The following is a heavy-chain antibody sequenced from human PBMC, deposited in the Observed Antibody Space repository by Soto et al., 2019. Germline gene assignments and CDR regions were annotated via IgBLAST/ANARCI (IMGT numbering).Heavy chain of an antibody. J-gene: IGHJ5*02. Sequence: EIQLVESGGGVVKPGESLTLWCAASGFTVKDAWMHWVRQAPGKGLEWVGLIRSQKDGGATHYAAPVRDRFTISRDDSRNTLYLRMNSLKIEDTAVYYCTQLYRDDPWGQGTLVTVSS. CDR1: GFTVKDAW. V-gene: IGHV3-15*06. CDR3: TQLYRDDP. D-gene: IGHD3-10*01. CDR2: IRSQKDGGAT.